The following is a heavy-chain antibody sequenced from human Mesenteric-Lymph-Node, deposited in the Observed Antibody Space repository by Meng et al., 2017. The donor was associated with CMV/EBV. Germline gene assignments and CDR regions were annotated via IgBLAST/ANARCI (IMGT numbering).Heavy chain of an antibody. D-gene: IGHD6-19*01. J-gene: IGHJ4*02. CDR3: ARVIAVAGTAPFDY. Sequence: ASGYIFTGYYIHWVRQAPGRGLEWMGWIHPNSGATNSAQKFHGRVTMTRDTSISTAYMELSSLKSDDTAVYYCARVIAVAGTAPFDYWGQGTLVTVSS. V-gene: IGHV1-2*02. CDR1: GYIFTGYY. CDR2: IHPNSGAT.